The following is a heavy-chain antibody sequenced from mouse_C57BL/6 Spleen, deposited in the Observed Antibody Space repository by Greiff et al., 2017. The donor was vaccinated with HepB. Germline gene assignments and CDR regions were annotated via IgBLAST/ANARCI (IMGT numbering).Heavy chain of an antibody. J-gene: IGHJ2*01. CDR1: GYSFTSYY. D-gene: IGHD2-4*01. CDR2: IYPGSGNT. V-gene: IGHV1-66*01. CDR3: ARGGLRGPFDY. Sequence: QVQLQQSGPELVKPGASVKISCKASGYSFTSYYIHWVKQRPGQGLEWIGWIYPGSGNTKYNEKFKGKATLTADTSSSTAYMQLSSLTSEDSAVYYCARGGLRGPFDYWGQGTTLTVSS.